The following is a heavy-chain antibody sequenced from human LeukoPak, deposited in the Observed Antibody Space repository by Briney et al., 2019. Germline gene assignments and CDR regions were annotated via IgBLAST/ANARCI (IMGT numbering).Heavy chain of an antibody. D-gene: IGHD6-6*01. CDR3: ARSPYSSSGNWDY. V-gene: IGHV3-21*01. J-gene: IGHJ4*02. CDR2: ISSSSSYI. Sequence: SGGSLRLSCAASGFTFSSYSMNWVRQAPGKGLEWVSSISSSSSYIYYADSVKGRFTISRDNAKNSLYLQMNSLRAEDTAVYYCARSPYSSSGNWDYWGQGTLVTVSS. CDR1: GFTFSSYS.